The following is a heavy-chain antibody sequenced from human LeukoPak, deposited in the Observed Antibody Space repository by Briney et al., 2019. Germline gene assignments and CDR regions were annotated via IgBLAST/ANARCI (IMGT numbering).Heavy chain of an antibody. J-gene: IGHJ4*02. V-gene: IGHV3-30*04. D-gene: IGHD3-16*01. CDR1: GFTFSSYA. CDR3: ARDLEGDYGNY. Sequence: GGSLRLSCAASGFTFSSYAMHWVRQAPGKGLEWVAVISYDGSNKYYADSVKGRFTISRDNSKNTPYLQMNSLRAEDTAVYYCARDLEGDYGNYWGQGTLVTVSS. CDR2: ISYDGSNK.